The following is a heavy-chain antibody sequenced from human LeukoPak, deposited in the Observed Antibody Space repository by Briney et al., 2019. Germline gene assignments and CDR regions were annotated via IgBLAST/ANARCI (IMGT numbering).Heavy chain of an antibody. V-gene: IGHV1-46*01. J-gene: IGHJ4*02. CDR3: ARVDKKQLVRQYFDY. CDR1: GYIFTSYY. Sequence: ASVKVSCKASGYIFTSYYMHWVRQAPGQGLEWMGIINPSGGNKNYAQKFQGRVTMTRDTSTSTVYMELSSLRSEDTAVYYCARVDKKQLVRQYFDYWGQGTLVTVSS. D-gene: IGHD6-13*01. CDR2: INPSGGNK.